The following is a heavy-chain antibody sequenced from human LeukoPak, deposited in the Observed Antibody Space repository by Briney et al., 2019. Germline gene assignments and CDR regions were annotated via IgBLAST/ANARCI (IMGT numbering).Heavy chain of an antibody. D-gene: IGHD2-15*01. CDR1: GFTFSSYA. J-gene: IGHJ4*02. V-gene: IGHV3-23*01. CDR3: AKVPPEVVAATLYFDY. CDR2: IRRSGGST. Sequence: GGSLRLSCAASGFTFSSYAMSWVRQAPGKGLKWVSAIRRSGGSTYYADSVKGRFTISRDNSKNTLYLQMNSLRAEDTAVYYCAKVPPEVVAATLYFDYWGQGTLVT.